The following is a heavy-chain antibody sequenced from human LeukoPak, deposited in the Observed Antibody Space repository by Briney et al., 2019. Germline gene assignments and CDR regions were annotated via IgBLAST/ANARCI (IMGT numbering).Heavy chain of an antibody. CDR2: ISGSGSHT. V-gene: IGHV3-23*01. CDR3: AKDRPNYYDSSGHYYRRDGDY. Sequence: PGGSLRLSCAASGFTFSTYAMSWVRQAPGKGLEWVSSISGSGSHTYYAGSVKGRFTISRDNSKNTLYLQMNSLRVEDTAVYYCAKDRPNYYDSSGHYYRRDGDYWGQGTLVTVSS. D-gene: IGHD3-22*01. J-gene: IGHJ4*02. CDR1: GFTFSTYA.